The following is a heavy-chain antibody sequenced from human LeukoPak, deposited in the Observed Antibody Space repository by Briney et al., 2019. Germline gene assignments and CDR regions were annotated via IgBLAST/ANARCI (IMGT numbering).Heavy chain of an antibody. CDR1: GFTVSDNY. CDR3: ARIEWERLGRAFDI. CDR2: IYNTGVT. D-gene: IGHD1-26*01. V-gene: IGHV3-53*01. J-gene: IGHJ3*02. Sequence: GWSLRLSCAASGFTVSDNYMTWVRQAPGKGLEWVSSIYNTGVTHYAESMKGRFTISRDNSKNTLFLQMNSLRAEDMAVYYCARIEWERLGRAFDIWGQGTMVTVSS.